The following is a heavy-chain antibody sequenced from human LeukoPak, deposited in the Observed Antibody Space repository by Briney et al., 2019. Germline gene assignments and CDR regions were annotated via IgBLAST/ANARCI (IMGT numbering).Heavy chain of an antibody. Sequence: PSQTLSLTCTVSGGSIGSGDYFWRWIRQPPGKGLEWIGYIYYSGSTNYNPSLKSRVTISVDTSKNQFSLKLSSVTAADTAVYYCARSYSSSWPYYYYYGMDVWGQGTTVTVSS. J-gene: IGHJ6*02. CDR2: IYYSGST. CDR3: ARSYSSSWPYYYYYGMDV. CDR1: GGSIGSGDYF. D-gene: IGHD6-13*01. V-gene: IGHV4-61*08.